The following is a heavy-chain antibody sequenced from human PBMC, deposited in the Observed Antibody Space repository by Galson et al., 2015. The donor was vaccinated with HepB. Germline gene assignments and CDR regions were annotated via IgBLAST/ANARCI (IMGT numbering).Heavy chain of an antibody. Sequence: SVKVSCKASGYTFTSYAMNWVRQAPGQGLEWMGWINTNTGNPTYAQGFTGRFVFSLDTSVSTAYLQISSLKAEDTAVYYCAREAFREKIYYYYYMDVWGKGTTVTVSS. CDR1: GYTFTSYA. V-gene: IGHV7-4-1*02. J-gene: IGHJ6*03. CDR2: INTNTGNP. CDR3: AREAFREKIYYYYYMDV. D-gene: IGHD3-10*01.